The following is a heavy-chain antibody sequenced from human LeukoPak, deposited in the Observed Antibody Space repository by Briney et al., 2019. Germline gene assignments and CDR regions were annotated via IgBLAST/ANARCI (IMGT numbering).Heavy chain of an antibody. D-gene: IGHD6-19*01. CDR2: ISSSGSTI. V-gene: IGHV3-48*03. CDR3: AKGEIAVAGKSDY. J-gene: IGHJ4*02. CDR1: GFTFSSYE. Sequence: PGGSLRLSCAASGFTFSSYEMNWVRQAPGKGLEWVSYISSSGSTIYYADPVKGRFTISRDNAKNSLYLQMNSLRAEDTAVYYCAKGEIAVAGKSDYWGQGTLVTVSS.